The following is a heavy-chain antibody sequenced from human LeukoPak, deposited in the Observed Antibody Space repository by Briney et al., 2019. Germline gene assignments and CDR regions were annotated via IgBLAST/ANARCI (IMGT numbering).Heavy chain of an antibody. CDR2: IIPILGIA. CDR3: ARGPRSGWYPEGYFDY. Sequence: GASVKVSCKASGGTFSSYAISWVRQAPGQGLEWMGRIIPILGIANYAQKFQGRVTITADKSTSTAYMELSSLRSEDTAVYYCARGPRSGWYPEGYFDYWGQGTLVTVSS. V-gene: IGHV1-69*04. J-gene: IGHJ4*02. D-gene: IGHD6-19*01. CDR1: GGTFSSYA.